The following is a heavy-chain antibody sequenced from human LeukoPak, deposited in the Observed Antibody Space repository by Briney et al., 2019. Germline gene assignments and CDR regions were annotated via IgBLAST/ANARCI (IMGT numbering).Heavy chain of an antibody. J-gene: IGHJ4*02. CDR3: ARDLLLWFGELSGDSDY. Sequence: ASVKVSCKASGYTFTGYYIHWVRQAPGQGLQWMGWINPNSGGTNFAQKFQGRVTMTRDTSISTAYMELSSLTSDDTAVYYCARDLLLWFGELSGDSDYWGQGTLVTVSS. V-gene: IGHV1-2*02. D-gene: IGHD3-10*01. CDR1: GYTFTGYY. CDR2: INPNSGGT.